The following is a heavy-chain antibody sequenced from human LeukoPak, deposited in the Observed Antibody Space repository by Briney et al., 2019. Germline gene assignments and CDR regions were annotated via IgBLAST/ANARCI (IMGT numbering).Heavy chain of an antibody. D-gene: IGHD1-26*01. Sequence: GASVTVSCKASGYTFTSYGISWVRQAPGQGLEWMGWISAYNGNTNYAQKLQGRVTMTTDTSTSTAYMELRSLRSDDTAVYYCARVPGEWELPFYYMDVWGKGTTVTVSS. J-gene: IGHJ6*03. CDR2: ISAYNGNT. V-gene: IGHV1-18*01. CDR1: GYTFTSYG. CDR3: ARVPGEWELPFYYMDV.